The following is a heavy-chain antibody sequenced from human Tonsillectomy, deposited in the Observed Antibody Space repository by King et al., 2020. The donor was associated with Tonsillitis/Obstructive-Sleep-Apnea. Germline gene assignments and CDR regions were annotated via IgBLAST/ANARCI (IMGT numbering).Heavy chain of an antibody. CDR3: ARDPHYDYTWYFDL. D-gene: IGHD4-11*01. CDR1: GGSISSYY. J-gene: IGHJ2*01. Sequence: VQLQESGPGLVKPSETLSLTCTVSGGSISSYYWSWIRQPPGKGLEWIGYIYYSGSTNYNPSLKSRVTISVDTSKNQFSLKLSSVTAADTDVYYCARDPHYDYTWYFDLWGRGTLVTVSS. V-gene: IGHV4-59*01. CDR2: IYYSGST.